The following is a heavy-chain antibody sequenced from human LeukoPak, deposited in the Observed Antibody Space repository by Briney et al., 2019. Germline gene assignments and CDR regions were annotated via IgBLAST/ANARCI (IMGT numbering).Heavy chain of an antibody. CDR3: ARDYCSSTTCYDSYYYGMDV. CDR1: GGSISSYY. J-gene: IGHJ6*02. CDR2: ISYTGNT. V-gene: IGHV4-59*01. Sequence: PSETLSLTCTVSGGSISSYYWSWIRQPPGKGLEWIGYISYTGNTNYNPSLKSRVTISVDTSKNQFSLKPSSVTAADTAVYYCARDYCSSTTCYDSYYYGMDVWGQGTTVTVSS. D-gene: IGHD2-2*01.